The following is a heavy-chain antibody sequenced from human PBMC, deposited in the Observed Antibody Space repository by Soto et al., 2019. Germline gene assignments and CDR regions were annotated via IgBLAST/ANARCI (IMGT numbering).Heavy chain of an antibody. Sequence: PSETLSLTCAVYVGSFSGYYWSWIRQPPGKGLEWIGEINHSGSTNYNPSLKSRVTISVDTSKNQFSLKLSSVTAADTAVYYCARERRIAARQNYFDYWGQGTLVTVSS. CDR3: ARERRIAARQNYFDY. D-gene: IGHD6-6*01. V-gene: IGHV4-34*01. CDR2: INHSGST. J-gene: IGHJ4*02. CDR1: VGSFSGYY.